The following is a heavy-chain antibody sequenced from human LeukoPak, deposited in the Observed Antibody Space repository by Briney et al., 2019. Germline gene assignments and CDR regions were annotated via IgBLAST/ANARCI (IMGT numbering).Heavy chain of an antibody. D-gene: IGHD6-13*01. V-gene: IGHV1-2*02. CDR1: GYTFTSYY. J-gene: IGHJ4*02. CDR2: INPNSGGT. CDR3: ARVPGGYSSSWFDY. Sequence: GASVKVSCKASGYTFTSYYMHWVRQAPGQGLEWMGWINPNSGGTNYAQKFQGRVTMTRDTSISTAYMELSRLRSDDTAVYYCARVPGGYSSSWFDYWGQGTLVTVSS.